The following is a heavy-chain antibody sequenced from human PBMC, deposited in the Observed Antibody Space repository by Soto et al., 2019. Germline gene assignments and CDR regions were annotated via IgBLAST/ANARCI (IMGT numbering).Heavy chain of an antibody. J-gene: IGHJ4*02. D-gene: IGHD6-13*01. CDR2: LSDSGGST. Sequence: PGGSLRLSCAASGFTFSSYAMHWVRQAPGKGLEWVSGLSDSGGSTYYADSVKGRFTISRDNSMNTLYLQMNTLSAEDTAVYYCARVSSSWYSGFFDLWGQGTLVTVSS. CDR3: ARVSSSWYSGFFDL. V-gene: IGHV3-23*01. CDR1: GFTFSSYA.